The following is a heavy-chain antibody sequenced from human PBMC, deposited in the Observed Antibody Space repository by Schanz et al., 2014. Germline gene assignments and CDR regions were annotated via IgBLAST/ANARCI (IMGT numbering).Heavy chain of an antibody. J-gene: IGHJ4*02. CDR1: GFSFGTYA. Sequence: VQLVDSGGGLVKPGGSLRLSCTASGFSFGTYAMSWVRQVPGKGLEWVSRINWSDGGSTGYADSVRGRFTISRDNAKNSLFLQMNSLRPEDTAVYYCAASSGWHPSTDYWGQGTLVTVSS. D-gene: IGHD6-19*01. CDR3: AASSGWHPSTDY. CDR2: INWSDGGST. V-gene: IGHV3-20*04.